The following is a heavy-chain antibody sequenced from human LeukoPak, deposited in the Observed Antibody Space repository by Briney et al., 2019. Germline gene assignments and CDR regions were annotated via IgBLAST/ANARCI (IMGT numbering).Heavy chain of an antibody. Sequence: GGSLRLSCAASGLTFSSYAMMWLRQAPGKGLEWVSAIIGNGGWALYADSVKGRFTISRDNSKNTLYLQMNSLKTEDTAVYYCTTDLIAAAGTEDSWGQGTLVTVSS. J-gene: IGHJ4*02. CDR3: TTDLIAAAGTEDS. CDR2: IIGNGGWA. V-gene: IGHV3-23*01. D-gene: IGHD6-13*01. CDR1: GLTFSSYA.